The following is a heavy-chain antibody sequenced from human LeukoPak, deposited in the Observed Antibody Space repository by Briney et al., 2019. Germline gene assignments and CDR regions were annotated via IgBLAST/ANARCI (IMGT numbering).Heavy chain of an antibody. CDR1: GVSFSTYY. D-gene: IGHD4-17*01. J-gene: IGHJ4*02. V-gene: IGHV4-34*01. CDR3: ARQLYGSDY. Sequence: SETLSPTCDVSGVSFSTYYWSWIRQSPEKGLEWIGEVNHSGYTNLNPSLKSRVTISVDTSRNQFSLKLSSVTAADTAVYYCARQLYGSDYWGQGTLVTVSS. CDR2: VNHSGYT.